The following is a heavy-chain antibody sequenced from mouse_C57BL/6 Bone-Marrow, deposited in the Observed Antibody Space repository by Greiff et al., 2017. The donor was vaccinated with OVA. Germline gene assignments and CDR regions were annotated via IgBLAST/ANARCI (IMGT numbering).Heavy chain of an antibody. Sequence: VQLQQPGAELVMPGASVKLSCKASGYTFTSYWMHWVKQRPGQGLAWIGEIDPSASYNNYNQKFKGKSTLTVDKSSSTAYMQLSSLTSEDSAVYYCARDPFDYWGQGTTLTVSS. CDR3: ARDPFDY. V-gene: IGHV1-69*01. CDR1: GYTFTSYW. CDR2: IDPSASYN. J-gene: IGHJ2*01.